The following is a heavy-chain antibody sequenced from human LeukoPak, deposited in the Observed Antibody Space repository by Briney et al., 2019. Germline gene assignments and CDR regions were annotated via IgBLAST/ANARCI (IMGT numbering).Heavy chain of an antibody. D-gene: IGHD3-22*01. V-gene: IGHV3-53*01. J-gene: IGHJ4*02. Sequence: QPGGSLRLSCAASGFTFSSYAMSWVRQAPGKGLEWVSVLYSGGNTYYADSVKGRFTISRDNSKNTLFLQMNSLRAEDSAVYYCARGGFYSDSGAYYYPFDYWGQGTLVTVSS. CDR1: GFTFSSYA. CDR3: ARGGFYSDSGAYYYPFDY. CDR2: LYSGGNT.